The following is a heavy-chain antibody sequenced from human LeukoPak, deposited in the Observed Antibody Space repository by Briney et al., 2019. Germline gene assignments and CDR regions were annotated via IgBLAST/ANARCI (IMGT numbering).Heavy chain of an antibody. CDR3: ARAGLVVVTAKKSDAFDV. CDR2: SRNKANSYTT. J-gene: IGHJ3*01. Sequence: GGSLRLSCAASGFTFSDHCMDWVRQAPGEGLEWAGRSRNKANSYTTEYAASVKGRFTISRDVSKDSLYLQMNSLKTEDTAVYYCARAGLVVVTAKKSDAFDVWGQGTMVTVSS. V-gene: IGHV3-72*01. D-gene: IGHD2-21*02. CDR1: GFTFSDHC.